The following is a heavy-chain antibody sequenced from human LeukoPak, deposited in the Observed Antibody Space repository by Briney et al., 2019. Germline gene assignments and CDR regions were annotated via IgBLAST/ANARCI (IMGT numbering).Heavy chain of an antibody. Sequence: PGGSLRLSCAASGFTFSTYAMHWVRQAPGKGLEWVAFVRYDGSDKYYADTVKGRFTISRDNSKNTVYLQMNSLRVEDTALYYCAKDRGPMEVWGQGTTVTVSS. CDR2: VRYDGSDK. CDR1: GFTFSTYA. J-gene: IGHJ6*02. CDR3: AKDRGPMEV. V-gene: IGHV3-30*02.